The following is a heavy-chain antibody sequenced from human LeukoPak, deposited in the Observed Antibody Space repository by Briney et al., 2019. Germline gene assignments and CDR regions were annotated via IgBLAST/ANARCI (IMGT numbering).Heavy chain of an antibody. CDR3: ARDHNWGFDY. CDR2: ISRTYSI. V-gene: IGHV3-48*02. CDR1: GFIFSSYA. Sequence: QAGGSLRLSCAASGFIFSSYAMNWVRQAPGKGLEWVSYISRTYSIFYSDSVRGRFTVSRDNAKNSLYLQMNSLRDEDTAVYYCARDHNWGFDYWGQGALGAVSS. J-gene: IGHJ4*02. D-gene: IGHD7-27*01.